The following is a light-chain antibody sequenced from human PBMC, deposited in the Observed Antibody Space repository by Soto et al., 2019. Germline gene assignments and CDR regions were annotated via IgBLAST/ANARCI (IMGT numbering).Light chain of an antibody. CDR1: RCISTS. Sequence: EIQMTQSPASLSPSVGARVTITVRASRCISTSVNLYQQKPGEAPTLLVYSAATLRIGVPSRFSASGYGADFPLTISSLQPEDSATYFFQQSYFTPYTFGQGPRWIS. J-gene: IGKJ2*01. CDR3: QQSYFTPYT. V-gene: IGKV1-39*01. CDR2: SAA.